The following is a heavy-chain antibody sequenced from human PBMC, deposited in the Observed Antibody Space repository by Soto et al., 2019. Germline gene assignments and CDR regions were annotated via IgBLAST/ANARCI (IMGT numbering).Heavy chain of an antibody. Sequence: GGSLRLSCAASGFTFSSYGMHWVRQAPGKGLEWVAVISYDGSNKYYADSVKGRFTISRDNSKNTLYLQMNSLRAEDTAVYYCAKDSDSSGFDYWGQGTLVTVSS. CDR1: GFTFSSYG. CDR3: AKDSDSSGFDY. CDR2: ISYDGSNK. V-gene: IGHV3-30*18. J-gene: IGHJ4*02. D-gene: IGHD3-22*01.